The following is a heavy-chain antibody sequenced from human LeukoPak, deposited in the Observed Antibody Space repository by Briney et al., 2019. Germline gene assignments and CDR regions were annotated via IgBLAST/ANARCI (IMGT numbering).Heavy chain of an antibody. J-gene: IGHJ4*02. V-gene: IGHV4-4*07. D-gene: IGHD1-1*01. CDR2: ISTRGNT. Sequence: PSETLSLXCSVSGDFITNRYWSWVRQSAGGGLEWIGRISTRGNTNYNPSLKSRVTMSVDTSNKHFSLKLTSVTAADTAVYYCVRNWDYWGQGTLVTVSS. CDR3: VRNWDY. CDR1: GDFITNRY.